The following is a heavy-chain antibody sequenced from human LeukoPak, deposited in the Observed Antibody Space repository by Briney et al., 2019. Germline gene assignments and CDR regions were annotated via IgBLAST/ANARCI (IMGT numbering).Heavy chain of an antibody. CDR1: GVSFTGYY. CDR2: IGHSGST. Sequence: SETLSLTCVVSGVSFTGYYWSWIRQPPGKGPEWIGEIGHSGSTSYDPSLKSRVTISLDTSKRQFSLKLTSATAADTAVYYCTRTSPGVPLDVWGQGSLVTVSS. J-gene: IGHJ4*02. D-gene: IGHD7-27*01. V-gene: IGHV4-34*01. CDR3: TRTSPGVPLDV.